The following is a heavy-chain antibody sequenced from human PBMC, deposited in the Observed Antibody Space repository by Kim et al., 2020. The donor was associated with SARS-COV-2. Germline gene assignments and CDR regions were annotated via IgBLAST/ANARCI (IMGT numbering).Heavy chain of an antibody. Sequence: STKYAESVRGRFIISRDDSTNTLFLQMNDLRAEDTAVYYCAKREGSGHFDYWGQGTLVTVSS. V-gene: IGHV3-23*03. J-gene: IGHJ4*02. CDR2: ST. CDR3: AKREGSGHFDY.